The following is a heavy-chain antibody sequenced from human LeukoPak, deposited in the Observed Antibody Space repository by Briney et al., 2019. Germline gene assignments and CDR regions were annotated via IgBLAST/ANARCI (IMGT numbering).Heavy chain of an antibody. V-gene: IGHV3-21*01. CDR1: GFTFSSYS. J-gene: IGHJ4*02. Sequence: GGSLRLSCAASGFTFSSYSMNWVRQAPGKGLEWVSSISSSSSYIYYADSVKGRFTISRDNAKNSLYLQMNSLRAEDTAVYYCGRGTWDYYDSSGYTHWGQGTLVTVSS. CDR3: GRGTWDYYDSSGYTH. D-gene: IGHD3-22*01. CDR2: ISSSSSYI.